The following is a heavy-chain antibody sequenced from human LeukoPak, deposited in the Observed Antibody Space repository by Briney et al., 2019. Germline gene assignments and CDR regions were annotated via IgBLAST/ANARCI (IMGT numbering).Heavy chain of an antibody. D-gene: IGHD2-2*01. J-gene: IGHJ5*02. Sequence: SETLSLTCTASGGSISSGSYYWSWIRQPAVKGLEWIGRIYTSGSTNYNPSLKSRVTISVDTSKNQFSLKLSSVTAADTAVYYCARGGDIVVVPAAISWSFDPWGLRTLVTVSS. CDR3: ARGGDIVVVPAAISWSFDP. CDR1: GGSISSGSYY. V-gene: IGHV4-61*02. CDR2: IYTSGST.